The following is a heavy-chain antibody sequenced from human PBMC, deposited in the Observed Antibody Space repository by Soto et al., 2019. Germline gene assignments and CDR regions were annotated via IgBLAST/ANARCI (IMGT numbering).Heavy chain of an antibody. Sequence: SETLSLTCTVSGGSISSYHWSWIRQPPGKGLEWIGYIFYTGSTNYNPSLKSRVLISVDTSKNQFSLKLRSVTAADTAVYYCARQDGYYYYIDVWGKGTTVTVSS. CDR3: ARQDGYYYYIDV. V-gene: IGHV4-59*08. CDR2: IFYTGST. J-gene: IGHJ6*03. CDR1: GGSISSYH.